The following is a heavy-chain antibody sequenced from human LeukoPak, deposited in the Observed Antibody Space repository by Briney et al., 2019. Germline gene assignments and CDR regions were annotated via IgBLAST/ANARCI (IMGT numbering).Heavy chain of an antibody. CDR1: GGSISSGGYS. CDR3: AREKHCRGGSCYGGFDY. D-gene: IGHD2-15*01. CDR2: IYHSGST. J-gene: IGHJ4*02. Sequence: SETLSLTCAVSGGSISSGGYSWSWIRQPPGKGLEWIGYIYHSGSTYYNPSLKSRVTISVDRSKNQFSLKLSSVTAADTAVYYCAREKHCRGGSCYGGFDYWGQGTLVTVSS. V-gene: IGHV4-30-2*01.